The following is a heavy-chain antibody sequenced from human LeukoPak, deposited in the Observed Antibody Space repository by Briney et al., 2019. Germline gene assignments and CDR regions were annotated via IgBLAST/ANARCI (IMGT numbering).Heavy chain of an antibody. CDR3: TKASGHHRTDC. V-gene: IGHV4-39*02. CDR2: VYHNGNT. D-gene: IGHD1-26*01. Sequence: PSETLSLTCTVSGDSISSSSYYWGWIRQPPGKGLEWIGSVYHNGNTYYNPSLKSRATISADTSKNKFSLKSTSVTAADTAVYYCTKASGHHRTDCWGQGTLVTVSS. J-gene: IGHJ4*02. CDR1: GDSISSSSYY.